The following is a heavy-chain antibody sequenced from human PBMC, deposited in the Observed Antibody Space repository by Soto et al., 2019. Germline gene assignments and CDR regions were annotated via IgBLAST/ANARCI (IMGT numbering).Heavy chain of an antibody. Sequence: QVQLVESGGGVVQPGKSLRLSCATSGFTFSSYGMHWVRQAPGKGLEWVSVIWYDGSKEEYIDSVKGRFTISRDNCKNTLYLQMNSLRDDDTAVYYCATLAAKSGFDIWGQGTLVTVSS. CDR1: GFTFSSYG. V-gene: IGHV3-33*03. D-gene: IGHD2-15*01. CDR3: ATLAAKSGFDI. CDR2: IWYDGSKE. J-gene: IGHJ3*02.